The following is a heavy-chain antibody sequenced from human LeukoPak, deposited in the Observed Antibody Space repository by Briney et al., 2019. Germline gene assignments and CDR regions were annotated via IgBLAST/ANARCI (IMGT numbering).Heavy chain of an antibody. V-gene: IGHV3-21*01. J-gene: IGHJ4*02. CDR2: ISSSSSYI. D-gene: IGHD4-17*01. CDR3: ARDLMTTVTTVDY. CDR1: GFTFSSYS. Sequence: GGSLRLSCAASGFTFSSYSMSWVRQAPGKGLEWVSSISSSSSYIYYADSVKGRFTISRDNAKNSLYLQMNSLRAEDTAVYYCARDLMTTVTTVDYWGQGTLVTVSS.